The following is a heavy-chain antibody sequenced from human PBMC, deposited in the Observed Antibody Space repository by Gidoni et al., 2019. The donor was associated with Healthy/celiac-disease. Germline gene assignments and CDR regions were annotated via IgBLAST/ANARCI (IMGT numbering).Heavy chain of an antibody. D-gene: IGHD6-19*01. CDR1: GFTFSSYS. J-gene: IGHJ4*02. CDR2: ISSSSSYI. V-gene: IGHV3-21*01. Sequence: EVQLVESGGGMVKPGGSLRLSCAASGFTFSSYSMNWARQAPGKGLDGFSSISSSSSYIYYADSVKGRFTISRDNSKNSLYLQMNSLRAEDTAVYYCARVHSSGWYSLDYWGQGTLVTVSS. CDR3: ARVHSSGWYSLDY.